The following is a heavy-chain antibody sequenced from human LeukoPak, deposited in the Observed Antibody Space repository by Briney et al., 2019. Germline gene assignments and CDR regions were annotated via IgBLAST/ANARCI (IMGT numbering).Heavy chain of an antibody. CDR2: ISGSGGST. D-gene: IGHD3-10*01. CDR1: GFTFSSYA. Sequence: GGSLRLSCAASGFTFSSYAMSWVRQAPGKGPEWVSGISGSGGSTYYADSVKGRFTISRDNSKNTLYLQMNSLRAEDTALYYCAKGQDYYGSGSFSGIDYWGQGTLVTVSS. J-gene: IGHJ4*02. CDR3: AKGQDYYGSGSFSGIDY. V-gene: IGHV3-23*01.